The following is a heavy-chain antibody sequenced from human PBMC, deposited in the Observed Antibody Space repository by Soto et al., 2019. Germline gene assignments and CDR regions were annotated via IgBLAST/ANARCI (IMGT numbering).Heavy chain of an antibody. CDR3: ARVYGSESYYSDLPYYYYGMDA. D-gene: IGHD3-10*01. J-gene: IGHJ6*02. V-gene: IGHV1-69*01. CDR1: GGTFSSYA. Sequence: QVQLVQSGAAVKKPGSSVKVSCKASGGTFSSYAISLVRQAPGQGLEWMGGIITIFGTANYAQKFQGRVTITADESTRTDYTELSSLRAEDTAVYYCARVYGSESYYSDLPYYYYGMDAWGQGTTVTVSS. CDR2: IITIFGTA.